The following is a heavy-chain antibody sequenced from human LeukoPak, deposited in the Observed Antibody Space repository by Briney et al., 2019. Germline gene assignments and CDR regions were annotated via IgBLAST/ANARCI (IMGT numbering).Heavy chain of an antibody. V-gene: IGHV3-7*01. Sequence: GGSLRLSCAASGFTFSSYWMSWVRQAPGKGLEWVANIKQDGSEKYYVDSVKGRFTISRDNAKNSLYLQMNSLRAEDTAVYYCASTVVTGQFDIWGQGTMVTVSS. CDR2: IKQDGSEK. J-gene: IGHJ3*02. CDR1: GFTFSSYW. CDR3: ASTVVTGQFDI. D-gene: IGHD4-23*01.